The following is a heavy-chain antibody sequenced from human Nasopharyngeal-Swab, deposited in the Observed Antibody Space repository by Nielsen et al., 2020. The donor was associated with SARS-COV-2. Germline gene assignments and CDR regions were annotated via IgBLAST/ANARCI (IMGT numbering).Heavy chain of an antibody. Sequence: SETLSLTCTISGDSFNSYYWSWIRQPPGKGLEWIGYIYYTGSTNYNPSLKSRVTISVDTSKNQFSLKLSSVTAADTAVYYCARAPEGAYYDSSGYSSNDAFDIWGQGTMVTVSS. CDR3: ARAPEGAYYDSSGYSSNDAFDI. CDR1: GDSFNSYY. J-gene: IGHJ3*02. D-gene: IGHD3-22*01. CDR2: IYYTGST. V-gene: IGHV4-59*01.